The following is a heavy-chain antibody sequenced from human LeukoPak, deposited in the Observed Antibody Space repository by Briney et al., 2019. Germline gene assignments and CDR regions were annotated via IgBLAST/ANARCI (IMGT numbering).Heavy chain of an antibody. CDR3: TRAQTEVGAKYYFDY. D-gene: IGHD1-26*01. J-gene: IGHJ4*02. Sequence: PGGSLRLSCTASAFTVGEYAMKWVRQAPGKGLEWVGFVRGKPYGATTEYVASVKGRFTISRDDSKSIAYLQMNSLKTEDTAVYYCTRAQTEVGAKYYFDYWGQGTLVTVSS. V-gene: IGHV3-49*04. CDR2: VRGKPYGATT. CDR1: AFTVGEYA.